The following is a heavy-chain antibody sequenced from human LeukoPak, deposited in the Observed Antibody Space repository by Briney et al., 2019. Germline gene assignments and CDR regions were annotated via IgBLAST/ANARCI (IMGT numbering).Heavy chain of an antibody. J-gene: IGHJ4*02. CDR3: ARDATRGGDNDY. V-gene: IGHV3-7*01. Sequence: GGSLRLSCAVSGLTFSSSWMDWVRQAPGKGLEWVASINPDGNKKYSADSVKGRLTISRDNAKNSLYLQMNSLRAEDTAVYYCARDATRGGDNDYWGQGTRVIVSS. CDR1: GLTFSSSW. CDR2: INPDGNKK. D-gene: IGHD2-21*02.